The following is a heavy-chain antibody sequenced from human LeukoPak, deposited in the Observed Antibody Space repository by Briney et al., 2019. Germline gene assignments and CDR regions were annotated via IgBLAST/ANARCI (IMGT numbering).Heavy chain of an antibody. CDR2: INPNSGGT. V-gene: IGHV1-2*02. J-gene: IGHJ4*02. CDR1: GYTFTGYY. D-gene: IGHD1-7*01. Sequence: GASVKVSCKASGYTFTGYYMHWVRQAPGQGLEWMGWINPNSGGTNYAQKFQGRVTMTRDTSISTAYMELSRLRSDDTAVYYCATDLGDNWNSKPGVLWGQGTLVTVSS. CDR3: ATDLGDNWNSKPGVL.